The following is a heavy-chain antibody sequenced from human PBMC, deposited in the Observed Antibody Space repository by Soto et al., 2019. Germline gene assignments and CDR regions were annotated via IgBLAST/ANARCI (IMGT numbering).Heavy chain of an antibody. Sequence: GASVKVSCKASGYTFTSYGISWVRQAPGQGLEWMGWISAYNGNTNYAQKLQGRVNMTTDTSTSTAYMELRSLRSDDTAVYYCARAPAIRFLEWLSPNYYYYYYMDVWGKGTTVTVSS. CDR2: ISAYNGNT. J-gene: IGHJ6*03. V-gene: IGHV1-18*01. CDR3: ARAPAIRFLEWLSPNYYYYYYMDV. CDR1: GYTFTSYG. D-gene: IGHD3-3*01.